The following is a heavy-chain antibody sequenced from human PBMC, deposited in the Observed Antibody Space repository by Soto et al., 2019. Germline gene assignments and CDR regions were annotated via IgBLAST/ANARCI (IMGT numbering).Heavy chain of an antibody. V-gene: IGHV3-23*01. CDR3: AKDSRSPNQWQQLVRGYYYYGMDV. CDR1: GFTFSSYA. D-gene: IGHD6-13*01. Sequence: GGSLRLSCAASGFTFSSYAMSWVRQAPGKGLEWVSAISGSGGSTYYADSVKGRFTISRDNSKNTLYLQMNSLRAEDTAVYYCAKDSRSPNQWQQLVRGYYYYGMDVWGQGTTVTVSS. CDR2: ISGSGGST. J-gene: IGHJ6*02.